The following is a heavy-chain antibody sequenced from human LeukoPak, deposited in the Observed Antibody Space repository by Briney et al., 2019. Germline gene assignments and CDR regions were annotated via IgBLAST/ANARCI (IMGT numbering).Heavy chain of an antibody. CDR3: AGEGNRGFVVVIATTRAYFDY. J-gene: IGHJ4*02. V-gene: IGHV4-61*02. Sequence: SETLSLTCTVSGGSISSGGYSWTWIRQPAGKGLEWIGRIYASGRTNYNPSLKSRVTISVDKSQNQFSLNLSSVTAADTAVYYCAGEGNRGFVVVIATTRAYFDYWGQGTPVTVSS. CDR1: GGSISSGGYS. CDR2: IYASGRT. D-gene: IGHD2-15*01.